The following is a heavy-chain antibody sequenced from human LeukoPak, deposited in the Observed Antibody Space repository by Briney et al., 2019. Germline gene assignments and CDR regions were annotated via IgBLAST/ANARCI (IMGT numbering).Heavy chain of an antibody. CDR3: ARERNGYSPHFDY. Sequence: QPGRSLRLSCAASGFTFSSYAMHWVRQAPGKGLEWVAVISYDGSNKYYADSVEGRFTVSRDNSKNTLYLQMNSLGTDDTALYYCARERNGYSPHFDYWGQGTLVTVSS. J-gene: IGHJ4*02. D-gene: IGHD5-24*01. CDR1: GFTFSSYA. V-gene: IGHV3-30-3*01. CDR2: ISYDGSNK.